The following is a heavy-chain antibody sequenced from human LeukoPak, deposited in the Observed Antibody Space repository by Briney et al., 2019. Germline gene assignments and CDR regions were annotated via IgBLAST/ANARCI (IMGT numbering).Heavy chain of an antibody. J-gene: IGHJ4*02. CDR3: ARMVVVVAAYYFDY. CDR1: GYSISSGYY. Sequence: SETLSLTCAVSGYSISSGYYWGWIRQPPGKGLEWIGSTYHSGSTYYNPSLKSRVTISVDTSKNQFSLKLSSVTAADTAVYYCARMVVVVAAYYFDYWGPGTLVTVSS. CDR2: TYHSGST. V-gene: IGHV4-38-2*01. D-gene: IGHD2-15*01.